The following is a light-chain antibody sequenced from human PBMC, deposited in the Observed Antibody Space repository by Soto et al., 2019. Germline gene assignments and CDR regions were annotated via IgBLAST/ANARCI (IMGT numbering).Light chain of an antibody. CDR1: QSVRNNY. CDR2: DVS. CDR3: QQYGSTPLT. V-gene: IGKV3-20*01. Sequence: EIVLTQSPGTLSSSPGERATLSCRASQSVRNNYLAWYQQKPGQPPRFLIYDVSTRAAGIPDRFSGSGSGTEFALTISRLEPEDFAIYYCQQYGSTPLTFGGGTKVEIE. J-gene: IGKJ4*01.